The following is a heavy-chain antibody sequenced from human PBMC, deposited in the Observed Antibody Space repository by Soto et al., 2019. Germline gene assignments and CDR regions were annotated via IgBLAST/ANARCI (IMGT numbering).Heavy chain of an antibody. V-gene: IGHV3-23*01. CDR1: GFTFSSYA. J-gene: IGHJ6*02. Sequence: EVQLLESGGGLVQPGGSLRLSCAASGFTFSSYAMNWVRQAPGKGLVWVSAISGSGAGSYYADSVKGRFTISRDNSKNTLYLEMNSLRAEDTAVYYCAKVVGGSGSYDCYYYYGLDVWGQGTKVTVSS. CDR3: AKVVGGSGSYDCYYYYGLDV. D-gene: IGHD3-10*01. CDR2: ISGSGAGS.